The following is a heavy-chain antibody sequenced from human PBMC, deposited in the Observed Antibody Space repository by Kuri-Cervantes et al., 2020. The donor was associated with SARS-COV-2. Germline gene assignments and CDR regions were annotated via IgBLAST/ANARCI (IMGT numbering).Heavy chain of an antibody. CDR1: GYTFTSYG. D-gene: IGHD3-9*01. J-gene: IGHJ6*02. CDR2: MNPNSGNT. CDR3: ARDPHPYYDILTGYTQRPRYYYYYGMDV. V-gene: IGHV1-8*01. Sequence: ASVKVSCKAPGYTFTSYGINWVRQATGQGLEWMGWMNPNSGNTGYAQKFKGRVTMTRNTSISTAYMELSSLRSEDTAVYYCARDPHPYYDILTGYTQRPRYYYYYGMDVWGQGTTVTVSS.